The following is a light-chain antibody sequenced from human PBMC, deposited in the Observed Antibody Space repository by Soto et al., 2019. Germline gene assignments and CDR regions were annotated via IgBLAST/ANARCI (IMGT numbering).Light chain of an antibody. Sequence: DIQMTQSPSSLSASVGDRVTITCRASQSISNYLNWYQQKPGKAPKLLIYAASSMQSGVPSRFSVSGSETDFTLTISSLQPDDAATSYCQQSFSPLWTFGQGTKVEV. CDR2: AAS. J-gene: IGKJ1*01. V-gene: IGKV1-39*01. CDR1: QSISNY. CDR3: QQSFSPLWT.